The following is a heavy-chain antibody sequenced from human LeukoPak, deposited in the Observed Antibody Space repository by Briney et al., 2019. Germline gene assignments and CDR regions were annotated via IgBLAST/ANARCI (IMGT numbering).Heavy chain of an antibody. CDR1: GFTFRSFW. D-gene: IGHD2/OR15-2a*01. V-gene: IGHV3-7*01. CDR2: INQEGSRT. CDR3: AKYLSRAFDS. J-gene: IGHJ4*02. Sequence: PGGSLRLSCAASGFTFRSFWMSWVRQAPGKGLEWLGHINQEGSRTDHADSVKGRFTISRDNARNLLYLHMSSLRADDTAVYYCAKYLSRAFDSWGQGILVSVSS.